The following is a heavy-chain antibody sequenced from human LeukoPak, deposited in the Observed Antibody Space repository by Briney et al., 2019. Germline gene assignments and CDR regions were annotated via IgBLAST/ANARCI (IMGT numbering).Heavy chain of an antibody. Sequence: GGSLRLSCAASGFTFSSYAMSWVRQAPGKGLEWVSAISGSGGSTYYADSVKGRFTISRDNSKNTPYLQMNSLRAEDTAVYYCAKNYYDSSGYYTFDYWGQGTLVTVSS. CDR2: ISGSGGST. D-gene: IGHD3-22*01. J-gene: IGHJ4*02. V-gene: IGHV3-23*01. CDR3: AKNYYDSSGYYTFDY. CDR1: GFTFSSYA.